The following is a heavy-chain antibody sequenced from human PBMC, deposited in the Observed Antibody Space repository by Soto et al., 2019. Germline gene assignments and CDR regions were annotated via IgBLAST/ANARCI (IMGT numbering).Heavy chain of an antibody. V-gene: IGHV3-23*01. Sequence: EGQLLESGGGLIQPWGSLRLSCAASGFSFSRYAMNWVRQAPGRGLEWVSGIRSRGDSTSLADSVKGRFAISRDNSKNTLYLQMSSLRGEDTAVYCCAKSGGVFVGVVAATSCIYGLDVWGQGTAVTV. CDR1: GFSFSRYA. CDR2: IRSRGDST. D-gene: IGHD2-15*01. CDR3: AKSGGVFVGVVAATSCIYGLDV. J-gene: IGHJ6*02.